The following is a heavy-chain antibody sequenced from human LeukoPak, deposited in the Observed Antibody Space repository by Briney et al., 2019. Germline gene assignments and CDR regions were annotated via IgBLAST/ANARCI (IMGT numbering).Heavy chain of an antibody. J-gene: IGHJ4*02. CDR1: GGSVSSGRYY. V-gene: IGHV4-61*01. CDR3: ARVYGYNYGYFDF. Sequence: PSETLSLTCSVSGGSVSSGRYYWSWIRQPPGKGLEWIGYIFYSGSTLYNPSLKSRVTMSIDTSRNQFSLRLNSVIAADTAVYYCARVYGYNYGYFDFWGQGTLVAVSS. CDR2: IFYSGST. D-gene: IGHD5-18*01.